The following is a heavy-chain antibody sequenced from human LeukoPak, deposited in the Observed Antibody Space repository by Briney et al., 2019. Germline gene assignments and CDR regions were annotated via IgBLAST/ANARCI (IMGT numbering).Heavy chain of an antibody. CDR3: ARDGRLYGDYGAGAFDI. J-gene: IGHJ3*02. V-gene: IGHV4-59*01. Sequence: SETLSLTCTVSGGSISSYYWSWIRQPPGKGLEWIGYIYYSGSTNYNPSLKSRVTISVDTSKNQFSLKLSSVTAADTAVYYCARDGRLYGDYGAGAFDIWGQGTMVTVSS. CDR2: IYYSGST. CDR1: GGSISSYY. D-gene: IGHD4-17*01.